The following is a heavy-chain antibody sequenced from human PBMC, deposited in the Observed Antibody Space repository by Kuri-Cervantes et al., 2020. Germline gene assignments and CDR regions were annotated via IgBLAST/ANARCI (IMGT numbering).Heavy chain of an antibody. CDR2: ISNSGGST. D-gene: IGHD6-13*01. J-gene: IGHJ3*02. CDR1: GFTVSSNY. V-gene: IGHV3-23*01. CDR3: AKSISWPYDAFDI. Sequence: GESLKISCAASGFTVSSNYMSWVRQAPGKGLEWVSAISNSGGSTYYADSVKGRFTISRDNSKNTLSLQMNSLRAEDTAVYYCAKSISWPYDAFDIWGQGTMVTVSS.